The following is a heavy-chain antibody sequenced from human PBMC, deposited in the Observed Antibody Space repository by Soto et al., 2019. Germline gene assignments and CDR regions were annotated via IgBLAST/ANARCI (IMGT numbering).Heavy chain of an antibody. CDR3: AREDDGGDRDYYGLDV. Sequence: QVQLQQSGPGLVEPSQTLSLTCAVSGGSISSEYFHWTWIRQSPVKGLEWIGYIHYTGSIMYNPSVKRRLTMAVDTTKNQFSLQLTSVTAADTAVYFCAREDDGGDRDYYGLDVWGQGTTVTVSS. J-gene: IGHJ6*02. CDR2: IHYTGSI. D-gene: IGHD2-21*02. CDR1: GGSISSEYFH. V-gene: IGHV4-30-4*08.